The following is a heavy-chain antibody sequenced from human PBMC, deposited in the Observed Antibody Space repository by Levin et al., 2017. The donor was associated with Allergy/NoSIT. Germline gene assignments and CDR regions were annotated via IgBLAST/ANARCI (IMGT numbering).Heavy chain of an antibody. CDR3: ARGPSTTMGSGAWAENNWFDP. CDR2: ISAYNGNT. CDR1: GYTFTSYG. J-gene: IGHJ5*02. Sequence: ASVKVSCKASGYTFTSYGISWVRQAPGQGLEWMGWISAYNGNTNYAQKLQGRVTMTTDTSTSTAYMELRSLRSDDTAVYYCARGPSTTMGSGAWAENNWFDPWGQGTLVTVSS. D-gene: IGHD3-16*01. V-gene: IGHV1-18*01.